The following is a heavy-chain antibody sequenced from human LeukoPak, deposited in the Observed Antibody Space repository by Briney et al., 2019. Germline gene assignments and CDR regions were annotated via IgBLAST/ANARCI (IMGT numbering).Heavy chain of an antibody. CDR1: GYSINSAFY. CDR3: ARGMGYMSGFGEFSNWFDP. D-gene: IGHD3-10*01. Sequence: SETLSLTCTVSGYSINSAFYWGWIRVPPGKGLEWIGSVFHRGTTYYNSSLKSRVNISIDTSKNQFSLKLNSLTAEDTAMYYCARGMGYMSGFGEFSNWFDPWGQGTLVTVSS. CDR2: VFHRGTT. J-gene: IGHJ5*02. V-gene: IGHV4-38-2*02.